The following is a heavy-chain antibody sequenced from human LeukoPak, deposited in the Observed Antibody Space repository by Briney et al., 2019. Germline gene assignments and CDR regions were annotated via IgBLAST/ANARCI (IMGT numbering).Heavy chain of an antibody. CDR3: AKVQWLEYYYYYGMDV. D-gene: IGHD6-19*01. CDR1: GFTFSVYA. CDR2: LCDSGGST. V-gene: IGHV3-23*01. Sequence: AGSLSLSSAASGFTFSVYAMSWPPPALGGGLEWVSALCDSGGSTYYADSVKGRFTISRENSKNTLYLQMNSLRAEDTAAYYCAKVQWLEYYYYYGMDVWGQGTTVTVSS. J-gene: IGHJ6*02.